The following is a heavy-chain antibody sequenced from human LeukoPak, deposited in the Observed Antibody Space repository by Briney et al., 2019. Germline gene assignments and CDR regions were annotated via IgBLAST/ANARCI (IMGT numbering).Heavy chain of an antibody. D-gene: IGHD3-16*01. CDR3: VAYDPLDY. CDR2: ISGSGGST. V-gene: IGHV3-23*01. CDR1: GFRFSSNA. J-gene: IGHJ4*02. Sequence: GGSLTLSCAASGFRFSSNAMSWVRQARWKGVEWVSGISGSGGSTNYADSVKGRFTISRDTSKSTLYLQMNRLRGEDTAIYYCVAYDPLDYWGQGTLVTVSS.